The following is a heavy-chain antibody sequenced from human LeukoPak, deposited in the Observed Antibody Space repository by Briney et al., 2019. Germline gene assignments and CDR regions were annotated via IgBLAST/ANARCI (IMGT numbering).Heavy chain of an antibody. CDR3: ARAVSGYYERSTGFFDY. Sequence: PGGSLRLSCAASGFTFSSYWMSWVRQAPGKGLEWVANIKQDGGEKYYVDSVKGRFTISRGNAKNSLYLQMNSLRAEDTAVYYCARAVSGYYERSTGFFDYWGQGTLVTVSS. CDR2: IKQDGGEK. J-gene: IGHJ4*02. CDR1: GFTFSSYW. D-gene: IGHD3-22*01. V-gene: IGHV3-7*01.